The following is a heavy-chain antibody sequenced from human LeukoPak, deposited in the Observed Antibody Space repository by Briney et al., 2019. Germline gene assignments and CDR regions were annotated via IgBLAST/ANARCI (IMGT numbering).Heavy chain of an antibody. CDR3: ARGSSGWHTDEWFDP. CDR1: GFTFSSYW. D-gene: IGHD6-19*01. V-gene: IGHV3-7*01. CDR2: IKQDGSEK. J-gene: IGHJ5*02. Sequence: QPGGSLRLSCAASGFTFSSYWMSWVRQAPGKGLEWVANIKQDGSEKYYVDSVKGRFTISRDNAKNSLYLQMNSLRAEDTAVYYCARGSSGWHTDEWFDPWGQGTLVTVSS.